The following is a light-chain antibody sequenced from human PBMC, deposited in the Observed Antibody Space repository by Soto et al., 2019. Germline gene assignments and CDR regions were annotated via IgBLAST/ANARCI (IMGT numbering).Light chain of an antibody. V-gene: IGKV1-27*01. CDR3: QKYNSAPFT. J-gene: IGKJ3*01. Sequence: DIQMTQSQSSLSASVGDRVTITCRARQGISNYLAWYQQKPGKVPKLLIYAASTLQSGVPSRFSGSGSGTDFTRTRSSLQPEDVATYYCQKYNSAPFTFGPGTKWDIK. CDR2: AAS. CDR1: QGISNY.